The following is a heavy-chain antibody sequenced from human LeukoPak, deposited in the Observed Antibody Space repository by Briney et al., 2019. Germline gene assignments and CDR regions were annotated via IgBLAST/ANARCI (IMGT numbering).Heavy chain of an antibody. V-gene: IGHV4-61*02. CDR2: ICSSGST. CDR1: GGSISSGSYY. J-gene: IGHJ4*02. D-gene: IGHD3-3*01. Sequence: SETLSLTCTVSGGSISSGSYYWNWIRQPAGKGLEWIGRICSSGSTNYNPSLKSRVTISVDTSKNQFSLKLSSVTAADTAVYYCARLSLKVLEWSPTKGKETHYFDYWGQGTLVTVSS. CDR3: ARLSLKVLEWSPTKGKETHYFDY.